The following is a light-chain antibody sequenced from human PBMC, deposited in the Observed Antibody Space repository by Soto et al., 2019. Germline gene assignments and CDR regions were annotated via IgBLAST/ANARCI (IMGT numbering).Light chain of an antibody. CDR2: GAS. J-gene: IGKJ4*01. V-gene: IGKV3-20*01. Sequence: EVVLTQSPGTLYFSPGERATLSCRASQSVSRSYLAWYQQKTGQAPRLLIYGASSRATGIPARFSGSGTGTDFNLTISRPEPEHFAVYYCQQYGSSPGLTSGGETKVEIK. CDR1: QSVSRSY. CDR3: QQYGSSPGLT.